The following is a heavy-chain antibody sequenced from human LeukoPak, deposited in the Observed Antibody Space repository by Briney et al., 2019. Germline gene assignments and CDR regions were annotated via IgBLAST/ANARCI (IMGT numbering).Heavy chain of an antibody. J-gene: IGHJ4*02. Sequence: SQTLSLTCTVSGGSVSSNSDDSSYFLKHPGKGLEWIGGMHYNGTTFYSPSLKSRVTITVDTSKNQFSLILTSVTASDTAVYYCAREEASVGDYWGQGILVTVSS. CDR2: MHYNGTT. V-gene: IGHV4-39*01. CDR1: GGSVSSNSDD. CDR3: AREEASVGDY. D-gene: IGHD2-21*01.